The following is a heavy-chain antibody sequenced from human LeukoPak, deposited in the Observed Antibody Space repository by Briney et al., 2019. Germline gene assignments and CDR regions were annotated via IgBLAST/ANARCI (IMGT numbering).Heavy chain of an antibody. CDR3: ARGNPYYDILTGYDFVY. CDR1: GGTFSSYA. Sequence: PVKVSCKASGGTFSSYAISWVRQAPGQGLEWMGGIIPIFGTANYAQKFQGRVTITTDESTSTAYMELSSLRSENTAVYYCARGNPYYDILTGYDFVYWGQGTLVTVSP. V-gene: IGHV1-69*05. D-gene: IGHD3-9*01. CDR2: IIPIFGTA. J-gene: IGHJ4*02.